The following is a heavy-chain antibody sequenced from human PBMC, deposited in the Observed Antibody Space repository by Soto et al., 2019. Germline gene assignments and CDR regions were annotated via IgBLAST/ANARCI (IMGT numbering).Heavy chain of an antibody. V-gene: IGHV4-39*01. Sequence: NPSETLSLTCTVSGGSISSSSYYWGWIRQPPGKGLEWIGSIYYSGSTYYNPSLKSRVTISVDTSKNQFSLKLSSVTAADTAVYYGARHLYVYIWGIYRKGYYYDLWAVWGKGTTVTVSS. CDR2: IYYSGST. CDR1: GGSISSSSYY. J-gene: IGHJ6*04. CDR3: ARHLYVYIWGIYRKGYYYDLWAV. D-gene: IGHD3-16*02.